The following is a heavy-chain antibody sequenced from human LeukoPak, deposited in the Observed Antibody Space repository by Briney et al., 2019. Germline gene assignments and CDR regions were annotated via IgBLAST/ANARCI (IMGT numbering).Heavy chain of an antibody. Sequence: ASVKVSCKASGYTFTSYGISWVRQAPGQGLEWMGWISGYNGYTVYAQKLQGRVTMTTDTSTSTAYMELRSLRSDDTAVYYCARDRSPRQYYDTSDYHGAADFWGQGTLVTVSP. CDR1: GYTFTSYG. CDR3: ARDRSPRQYYDTSDYHGAADF. V-gene: IGHV1-18*01. J-gene: IGHJ4*02. D-gene: IGHD3-22*01. CDR2: ISGYNGYT.